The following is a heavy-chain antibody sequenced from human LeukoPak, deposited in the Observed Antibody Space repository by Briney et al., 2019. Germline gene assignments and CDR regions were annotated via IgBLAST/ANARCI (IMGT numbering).Heavy chain of an antibody. V-gene: IGHV3-7*01. CDR3: AREKYYGSGILYYFDS. CDR2: IKQDGSEK. CDR1: GFTFSSYW. D-gene: IGHD3-10*01. J-gene: IGHJ4*02. Sequence: PGGSLRLSCAASGFTFSSYWMSWVRQAPGKGLEWVANIKQDGSEKYYVDSVKGRITISRDNAKKSLYLQMNSLRADDTAVYYCAREKYYGSGILYYFDSWGQGTLVTVSS.